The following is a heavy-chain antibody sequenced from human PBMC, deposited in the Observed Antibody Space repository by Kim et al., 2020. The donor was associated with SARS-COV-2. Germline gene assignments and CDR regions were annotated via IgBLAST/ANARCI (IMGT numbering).Heavy chain of an antibody. V-gene: IGHV5-51*01. D-gene: IGHD3-22*01. CDR3: TRQHSSSSDH. J-gene: IGHJ4*02. CDR2: INPDDSDT. CDR1: GYSFTNYW. Sequence: GESLKISCKGSGYSFTNYWIGWVRQMPGKGLEWMGIINPDDSDTRYSPSFQGQVTILVDRSISTAYLQWASLKASDTALYYCTRQHSSSSDHWGQGTLVT.